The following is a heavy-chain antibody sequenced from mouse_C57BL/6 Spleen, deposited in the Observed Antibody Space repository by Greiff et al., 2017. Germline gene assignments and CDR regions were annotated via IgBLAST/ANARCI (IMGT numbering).Heavy chain of an antibody. CDR3: TAGSNGGFAY. V-gene: IGHV14-1*01. CDR1: GFTINDYY. D-gene: IGHD2-5*01. J-gene: IGHJ3*01. CDR2: IDPEDGDT. Sequence: EVQLQQSGAELVRPGASVKLSCTASGFTINDYYMHWVKQRPEQGLEWIGRIDPEDGDTDYAPKFQGKATLTADTSSNTAYVQLSSLTSEDSAVYYCTAGSNGGFAYGGQGTLVTVSA.